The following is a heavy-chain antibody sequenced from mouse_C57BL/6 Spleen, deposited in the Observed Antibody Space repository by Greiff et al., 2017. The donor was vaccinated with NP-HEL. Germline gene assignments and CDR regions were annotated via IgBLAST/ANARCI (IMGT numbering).Heavy chain of an antibody. D-gene: IGHD2-5*01. Sequence: EVKLVESGGDLVKPGGSLKLSCAASGFTFSSYGMSWVRQTPDKRLEWVATISSGGSYTYYPDSVKGRFTISRDNAKNTLYLQMRSLKSEDTAMYYCARQDAYYSNDYAMDYWGQGTSVTVSS. CDR2: ISSGGSYT. V-gene: IGHV5-6*02. J-gene: IGHJ4*01. CDR3: ARQDAYYSNDYAMDY. CDR1: GFTFSSYG.